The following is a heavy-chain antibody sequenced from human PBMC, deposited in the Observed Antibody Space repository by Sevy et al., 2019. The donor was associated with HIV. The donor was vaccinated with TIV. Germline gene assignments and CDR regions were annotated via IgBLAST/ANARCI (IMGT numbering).Heavy chain of an antibody. CDR2: FDPEEGET. J-gene: IGHJ5*02. Sequence: ASVKVSCKVSGYTLTELSMHWVRQAPGKGLEWMGGFDPEEGETIYAQKFQGRVTITEDTSTDTAYMELSSLRSEDTAVYYCATSRYSLYGSSPGNWFDAWGQGTLVTVSS. CDR3: ATSRYSLYGSSPGNWFDA. V-gene: IGHV1-24*01. D-gene: IGHD6-6*01. CDR1: GYTLTELS.